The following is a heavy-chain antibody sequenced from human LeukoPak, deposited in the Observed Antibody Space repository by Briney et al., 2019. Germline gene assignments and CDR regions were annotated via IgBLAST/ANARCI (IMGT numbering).Heavy chain of an antibody. D-gene: IGHD4-17*01. CDR3: ARVPTVTFFDY. J-gene: IGHJ4*02. Sequence: SETLSLTCTVSGGSISSGSYYWSWIRQPAGRGLEWIGRIYTSGNTDYNPSLKSRVTISVDTSKNQFSLKLSSVTAADTAVYYCARVPTVTFFDYWGQGTLVTVSS. CDR2: IYTSGNT. V-gene: IGHV4-61*02. CDR1: GGSISSGSYY.